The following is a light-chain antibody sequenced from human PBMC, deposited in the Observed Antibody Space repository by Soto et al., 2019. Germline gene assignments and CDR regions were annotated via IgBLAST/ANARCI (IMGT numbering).Light chain of an antibody. CDR1: QSISSW. CDR3: QQYNSYSVYT. Sequence: DIQMTQSPSTLSASVGDRVIITCRASQSISSWLAWYQQKPGEAPKLLIYDASSLESGVPSRFSGSGSGTEFTLTIRSLQPDDFATYYCQQYNSYSVYTFGQGTKLEIK. J-gene: IGKJ2*01. CDR2: DAS. V-gene: IGKV1-5*01.